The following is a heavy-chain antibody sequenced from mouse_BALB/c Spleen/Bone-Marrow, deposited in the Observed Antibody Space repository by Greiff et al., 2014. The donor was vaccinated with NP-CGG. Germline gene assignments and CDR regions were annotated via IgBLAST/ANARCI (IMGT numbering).Heavy chain of an antibody. CDR1: GYNFNSYY. D-gene: IGHD2-13*01. CDR2: INPSNGGT. CDR3: TREGDSPVSY. J-gene: IGHJ3*01. V-gene: IGHV1S81*02. Sequence: VKLQESGAELVKPGASVKLSCKASGYNFNSYYMYWVKQRPGQGLEWIGEINPSNGGTNFNEKFKGKATLTVDKSSSTAYMQLSSLTSEDSAVYYCTREGDSPVSYWGQGTLVTVSA.